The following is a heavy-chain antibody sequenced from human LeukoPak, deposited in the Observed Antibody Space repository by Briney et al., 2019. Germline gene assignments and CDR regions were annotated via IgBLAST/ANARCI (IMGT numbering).Heavy chain of an antibody. Sequence: SETLSLTCTVSGGSISSYYWSWIWQPPGKGLEWIGYIYYSGSTNYNPSLKSRVTISVDTSKNQFSLRLSSVTAADTAVYYCARVTGYVMEDYFDYWGQGTLVTVSS. CDR1: GGSISSYY. J-gene: IGHJ4*02. V-gene: IGHV4-59*01. D-gene: IGHD6-13*01. CDR3: ARVTGYVMEDYFDY. CDR2: IYYSGST.